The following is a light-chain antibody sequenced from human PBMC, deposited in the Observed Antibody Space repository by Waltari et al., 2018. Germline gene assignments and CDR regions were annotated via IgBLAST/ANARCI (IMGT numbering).Light chain of an antibody. CDR1: QSLIHSNGLTY. CDR2: LGS. J-gene: IGKJ4*01. Sequence: DIVMTQSPLSLPVTPGEPASISCPSSQSLIHSNGLTYLDWYLQKPGQSPQLLIYLGSNRAPGVPDRFSGSGSGTDFRLKISRVEAEDVGVYYCMQALQTPTSFGGGTKVEMK. CDR3: MQALQTPTS. V-gene: IGKV2-28*01.